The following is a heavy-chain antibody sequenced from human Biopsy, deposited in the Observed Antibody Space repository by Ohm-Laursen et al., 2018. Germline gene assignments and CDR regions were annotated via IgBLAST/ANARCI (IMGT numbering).Heavy chain of an antibody. D-gene: IGHD1-26*01. J-gene: IGHJ3*01. CDR1: GFAFNLYE. CDR3: ARLNSGTYDASDL. V-gene: IGHV3-48*03. CDR2: IYGGGSPV. Sequence: SLRLSCAASGFAFNLYEMNWVRQAPGKGMEWISYIYGGGSPVSYADSVEGRFTISRDNAQNSLYLHMNSLRAEDTAVYYCARLNSGTYDASDLWGQGTMVIVSS.